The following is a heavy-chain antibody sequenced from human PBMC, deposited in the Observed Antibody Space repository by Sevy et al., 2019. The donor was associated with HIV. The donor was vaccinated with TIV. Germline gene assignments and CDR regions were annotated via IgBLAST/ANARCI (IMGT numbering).Heavy chain of an antibody. V-gene: IGHV3-30*04. J-gene: IGHJ6*02. CDR1: GFTFSTYA. Sequence: GGSLGLSCAASGFTFSTYAMHWVRQAPGKGLEWVAVISYDGSIKYSADSVKGRFTISRDNSKNTLYLQMNSLRPEDTAVYYCAGERTYYYDSSGSDYGYYGMDVWGQGATVTVSS. CDR3: AGERTYYYDSSGSDYGYYGMDV. CDR2: ISYDGSIK. D-gene: IGHD3-22*01.